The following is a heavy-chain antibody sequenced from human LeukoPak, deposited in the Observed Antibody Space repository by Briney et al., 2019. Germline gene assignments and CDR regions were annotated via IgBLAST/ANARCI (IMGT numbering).Heavy chain of an antibody. D-gene: IGHD6-13*01. Sequence: NPGGSLRLSCAASGFTFSDYYMSWIRQAPGKGLEWVSYISTSGSTIYYADSVRGRFTISRDNAKNSLYLQMNSLRAEDTAVYYCARVEDRTAAIDYWGQGTLVTVSS. CDR3: ARVEDRTAAIDY. V-gene: IGHV3-11*04. J-gene: IGHJ4*02. CDR2: ISTSGSTI. CDR1: GFTFSDYY.